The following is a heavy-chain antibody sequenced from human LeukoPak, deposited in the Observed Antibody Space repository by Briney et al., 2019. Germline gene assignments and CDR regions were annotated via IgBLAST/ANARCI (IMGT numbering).Heavy chain of an antibody. J-gene: IGHJ4*02. CDR2: IYYTAST. V-gene: IGHV4-59*08. Sequence: SATLTLTCASAGGSISSLYWSWIRQPPGKGLEWIGYIYYTASTNYNPSLKSRVTIFVDMSKNKFSLRLSSVTAADTALYYCARHRAYSSSSPFDYWGQGTLVTVSS. D-gene: IGHD6-6*01. CDR3: ARHRAYSSSSPFDY. CDR1: GGSISSLY.